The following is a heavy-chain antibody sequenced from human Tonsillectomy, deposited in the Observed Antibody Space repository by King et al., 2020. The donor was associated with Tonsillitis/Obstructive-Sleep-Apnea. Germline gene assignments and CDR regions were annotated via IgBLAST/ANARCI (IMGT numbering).Heavy chain of an antibody. CDR1: GGSISSGGSY. Sequence: MQLQESGPGLVKPSQTLSLTCTVSGGSISSGGSYWSWIRQHPGKGLEWIGYFYDSGNTYYNPSPKSRVTIPGDTSKNQLPLKLSSVTAADTAVYYCASEVTTGAFDYWGQGTLVTVSS. CDR2: FYDSGNT. CDR3: ASEVTTGAFDY. D-gene: IGHD4-17*01. J-gene: IGHJ4*02. V-gene: IGHV4-31*03.